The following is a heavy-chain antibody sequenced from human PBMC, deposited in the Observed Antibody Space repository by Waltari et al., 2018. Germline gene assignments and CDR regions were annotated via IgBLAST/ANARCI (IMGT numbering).Heavy chain of an antibody. D-gene: IGHD3-22*01. J-gene: IGHJ3*02. V-gene: IGHV4-38-2*02. CDR1: GYSISSGYY. CDR3: ARDQDYYDSSGYFDI. Sequence: QVQLQESGPGLVKPSETLSLTCAVSGYSISSGYYWGWIRQPPGKGLEWIGSIYHSGGTYYNPSLKSRVTISVDTSKNQFSLKLSSVTAADTAVYYCARDQDYYDSSGYFDIWGQGTMVTVSS. CDR2: IYHSGGT.